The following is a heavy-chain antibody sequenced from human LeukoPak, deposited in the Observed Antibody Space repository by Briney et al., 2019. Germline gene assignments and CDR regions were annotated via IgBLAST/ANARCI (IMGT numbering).Heavy chain of an antibody. CDR2: IWFDGSNK. D-gene: IGHD2-21*02. Sequence: GGSLRLSCAASGFTFSSYGMHWVRQAPGKGLEWVAVIWFDGSNKFYRDSVRGRFTISRDDSKNTLYLQMHSLRVEDTAVYYCAREGIVVVTDPYWYFDLWGRGTLVTVSS. V-gene: IGHV3-33*01. J-gene: IGHJ2*01. CDR1: GFTFSSYG. CDR3: AREGIVVVTDPYWYFDL.